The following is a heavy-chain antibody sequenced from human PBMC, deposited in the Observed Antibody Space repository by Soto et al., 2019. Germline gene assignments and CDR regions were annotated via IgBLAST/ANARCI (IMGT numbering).Heavy chain of an antibody. Sequence: EASVKVSCKASGYTFTGYNMHWVRQAPGQGLEWMGWINPNSGGTNYAQKFQGRVTMTRDTSISTAYMELSRLRSDDTAVYNCAREISSSWLRYGMDVWGQGTTVTVSS. V-gene: IGHV1-2*02. D-gene: IGHD6-13*01. J-gene: IGHJ6*02. CDR1: GYTFTGYN. CDR3: AREISSSWLRYGMDV. CDR2: INPNSGGT.